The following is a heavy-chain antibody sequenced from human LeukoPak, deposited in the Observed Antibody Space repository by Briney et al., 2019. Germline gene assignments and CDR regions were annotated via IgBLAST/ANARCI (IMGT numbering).Heavy chain of an antibody. CDR1: GGTFSSYA. D-gene: IGHD5-12*01. V-gene: IGHV1-69*04. Sequence: SVKVSCKASGGTFSSYAISWVQQAPGQGLEWMGRIIPIFGIANYAQKFQGRATITADKSTSTAYMELSSLRSEDTAVYYCARALVATRVYNLGSYFDYWGQGTLVTVSS. CDR2: IIPIFGIA. J-gene: IGHJ4*02. CDR3: ARALVATRVYNLGSYFDY.